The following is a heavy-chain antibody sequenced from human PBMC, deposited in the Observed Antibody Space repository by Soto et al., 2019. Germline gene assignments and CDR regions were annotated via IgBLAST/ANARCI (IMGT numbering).Heavy chain of an antibody. V-gene: IGHV4-59*01. Sequence: PSETLSLTCTVSGGSISSYYWSWIRQPPGKGLEWIGYIYYSGSTNYNPSLKSRVTISVDTSKNQFSLKLSSVTAADTAVYYCARVGGCSGGSCYSSGYYYYGMDVWGQGTTVTVSS. D-gene: IGHD2-15*01. CDR2: IYYSGST. CDR1: GGSISSYY. CDR3: ARVGGCSGGSCYSSGYYYYGMDV. J-gene: IGHJ6*02.